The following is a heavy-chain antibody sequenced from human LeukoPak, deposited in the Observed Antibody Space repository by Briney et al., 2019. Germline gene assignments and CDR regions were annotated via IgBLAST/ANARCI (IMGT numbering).Heavy chain of an antibody. Sequence: TSETLSLTCAVYGGSLSGYSRSWIRQPPGKGLEWIGYIYHSGSTYYNPSLKSRVTISVDRSENQFSLKLSSVTAADTAVYYCARDGPSGGSSGYYYSYFDYWGQGTLVTVSS. CDR2: IYHSGST. D-gene: IGHD3-22*01. J-gene: IGHJ4*02. CDR3: ARDGPSGGSSGYYYSYFDY. CDR1: GGSLSGYS. V-gene: IGHV4-30-2*01.